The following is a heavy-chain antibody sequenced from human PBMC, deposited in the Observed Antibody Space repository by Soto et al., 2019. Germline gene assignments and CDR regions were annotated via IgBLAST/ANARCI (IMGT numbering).Heavy chain of an antibody. J-gene: IGHJ4*02. Sequence: PGVSLRLSCSASAFSFSSYVMHWGRQAPGKGLERVAVISYDESNKSYADSVKGRFTISRDNCKNTLYLQMISLRTEDTAVYYCAREVSGDCSGGSCYYFDYWGQGTLVTVSS. D-gene: IGHD2-15*01. CDR1: AFSFSSYV. CDR3: AREVSGDCSGGSCYYFDY. V-gene: IGHV3-30-3*01. CDR2: ISYDESNK.